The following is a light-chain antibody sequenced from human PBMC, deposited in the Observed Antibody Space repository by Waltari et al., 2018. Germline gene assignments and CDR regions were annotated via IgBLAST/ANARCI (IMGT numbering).Light chain of an antibody. Sequence: DIQMTQSPSSLSASVGDRVTITCRARENVNNYLNWYQQKPGKAPKLLIYKASTLQSGVPSRFSGSGSGTDYTFTISSLQSEDVATYYCQHNYGTPPWTFGQGTKVEIK. CDR3: QHNYGTPPWT. J-gene: IGKJ1*01. CDR2: KAS. CDR1: ENVNNY. V-gene: IGKV1-39*01.